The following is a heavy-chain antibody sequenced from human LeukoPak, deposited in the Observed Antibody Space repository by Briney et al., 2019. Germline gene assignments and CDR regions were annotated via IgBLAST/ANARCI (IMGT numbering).Heavy chain of an antibody. CDR3: ARSYDSSGYYDY. CDR2: ISSSGTTI. D-gene: IGHD3-22*01. Sequence: GGSLRLSCAASGFSFSSFEMNWVRQAPGKGLEWVSYISSSGTTIHYADSVKGRFTISRDNAKNSLYLQMNSLRAEDTAVYYCARSYDSSGYYDYWGQGTLVTVSS. J-gene: IGHJ4*02. CDR1: GFSFSSFE. V-gene: IGHV3-48*03.